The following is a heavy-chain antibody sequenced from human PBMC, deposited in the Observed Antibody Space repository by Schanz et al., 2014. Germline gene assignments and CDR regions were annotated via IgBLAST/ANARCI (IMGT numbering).Heavy chain of an antibody. D-gene: IGHD3-10*01. Sequence: QVYLVESGGDLVKPGGSLRLSCAASGFAFRSYAMHWVRQAPGKGLEWAALISHDGNNKHYVDSVEGRFTISRDNSKSMLFLEMSSLRVEDTAVYYCVREENYPSFLGYYYYMDVWGKGTSVTVSS. CDR3: VREENYPSFLGYYYYMDV. CDR1: GFAFRSYA. CDR2: ISHDGNNK. V-gene: IGHV3-30-3*01. J-gene: IGHJ6*03.